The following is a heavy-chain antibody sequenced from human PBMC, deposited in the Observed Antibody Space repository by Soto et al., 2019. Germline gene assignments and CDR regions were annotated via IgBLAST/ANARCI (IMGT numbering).Heavy chain of an antibody. CDR1: GYSFTSYW. Sequence: GESLKISCKGSGYSFTSYWIGWVRQMPGKGLEWMGIIYPGDSDTRYSPSFQGQVTISADKSISTAYLQWSSLKASDTAMYYCARTITIFGVFPYYMDVWGKGTTVTVSS. CDR2: IYPGDSDT. CDR3: ARTITIFGVFPYYMDV. D-gene: IGHD3-3*01. V-gene: IGHV5-51*01. J-gene: IGHJ6*03.